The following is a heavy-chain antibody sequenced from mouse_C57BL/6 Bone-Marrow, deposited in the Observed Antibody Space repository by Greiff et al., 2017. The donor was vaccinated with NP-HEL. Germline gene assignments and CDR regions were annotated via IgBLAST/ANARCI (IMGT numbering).Heavy chain of an antibody. CDR2: IDPSDSYT. CDR3: ARDWVDFDY. J-gene: IGHJ2*01. CDR1: GYTFTSYW. Sequence: QVQLQQPGAELVKPGASVKLSCKASGYTFTSYWMQWVKQRPGQGLEWIGEIDPSDSYTNYNQKFKGKATLTVDTSSSTAYMQLSSLTSEDSAVYYCARDWVDFDYWGQGTTLTVSS. V-gene: IGHV1-50*01. D-gene: IGHD4-1*01.